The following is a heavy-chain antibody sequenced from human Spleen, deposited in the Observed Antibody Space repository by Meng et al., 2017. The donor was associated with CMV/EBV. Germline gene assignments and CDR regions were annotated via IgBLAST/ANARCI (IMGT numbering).Heavy chain of an antibody. D-gene: IGHD6-25*01. CDR3: ASSGAAAGNYFKS. CDR1: GNIFSKNW. J-gene: IGHJ4*02. CDR2: IYPSDSDT. Sequence: GESLKISCTGVGNIFSKNWIAWVRQMPGKGLEWMGIIYPSDSDTRYSPSFQGQVAISADKSISTAYLQWSSLKASDTAMYYCASSGAAAGNYFKSWGQGTLVTVSS. V-gene: IGHV5-51*01.